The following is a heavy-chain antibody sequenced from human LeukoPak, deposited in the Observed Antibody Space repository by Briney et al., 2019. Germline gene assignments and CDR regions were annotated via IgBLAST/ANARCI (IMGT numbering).Heavy chain of an antibody. Sequence: GGSLRLSCAASGFTFSSYGMHWVRQAPGKGLEWVAFIRNDGSNKYYADSVKGRFTISRDNSKNTLYLQMSSLRAEDTAVYYCAKSDYCSSTSCYPASLDYWGQGTLVTVSS. J-gene: IGHJ4*02. CDR2: IRNDGSNK. V-gene: IGHV3-30*02. CDR1: GFTFSSYG. D-gene: IGHD2-2*01. CDR3: AKSDYCSSTSCYPASLDY.